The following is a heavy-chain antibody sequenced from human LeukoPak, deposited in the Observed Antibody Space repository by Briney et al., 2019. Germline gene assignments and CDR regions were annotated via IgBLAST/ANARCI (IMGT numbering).Heavy chain of an antibody. Sequence: GGSLRLSCAASGFTFSSYGMHWVRQAPGKGLEWVAVIWYDGSNKYYADSVKGRFTISRDNSKNTLYLQMNSLRAEDTAVYYCARARYCSSTSCLRGSLYWLDPWGQGTLVTVSS. J-gene: IGHJ5*02. CDR2: IWYDGSNK. V-gene: IGHV3-33*01. CDR3: ARARYCSSTSCLRGSLYWLDP. D-gene: IGHD2-2*01. CDR1: GFTFSSYG.